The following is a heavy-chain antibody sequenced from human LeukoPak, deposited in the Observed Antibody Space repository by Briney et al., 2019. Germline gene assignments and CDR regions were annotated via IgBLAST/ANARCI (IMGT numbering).Heavy chain of an antibody. CDR1: GGSISSGDYY. J-gene: IGHJ4*02. CDR3: ARERLAPLNYFDY. CDR2: IYYSGST. V-gene: IGHV4-61*08. D-gene: IGHD3-9*01. Sequence: PSETLSLTCTVSGGSISSGDYYWSWIRQPPGKGLEWIGYIYYSGSTYYNPSLKSRVTMSVDTSKNQFSLKLSSVTAADTAVYYCARERLAPLNYFDYWGQGTLVTVSS.